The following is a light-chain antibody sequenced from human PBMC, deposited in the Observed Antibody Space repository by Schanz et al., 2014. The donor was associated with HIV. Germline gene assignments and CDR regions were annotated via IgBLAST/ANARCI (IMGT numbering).Light chain of an antibody. J-gene: IGKJ2*01. V-gene: IGKV3-15*01. CDR3: QQYYTIPPT. CDR2: GAS. CDR1: QTVSSN. Sequence: EIVMTQSPATLSVSPGERATLSCRASQTVSSNLAWYQQKPGQAPRLLIFGASTRATGVPVRFSGSGSGTEFTLTISSLQAEDVAVYYCQQYYTIPPTFGRGTKLQIK.